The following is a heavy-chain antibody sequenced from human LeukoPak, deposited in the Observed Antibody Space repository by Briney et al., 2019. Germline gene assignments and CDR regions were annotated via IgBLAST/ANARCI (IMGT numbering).Heavy chain of an antibody. CDR1: GGSISSYY. J-gene: IGHJ4*02. CDR2: IYYSGST. V-gene: IGHV4-59*01. CDR3: ARGRDYGSGSYYTPFDY. Sequence: KPSETLSLTCTVSGGSISSYYWSWIRQPPGKGLEWIGYIYYSGSTNYNPSLKSRVTISVDTSKNQFSLKLSSVTAADTAVYYCARGRDYGSGSYYTPFDYWGQGTLVTVSS. D-gene: IGHD3-10*01.